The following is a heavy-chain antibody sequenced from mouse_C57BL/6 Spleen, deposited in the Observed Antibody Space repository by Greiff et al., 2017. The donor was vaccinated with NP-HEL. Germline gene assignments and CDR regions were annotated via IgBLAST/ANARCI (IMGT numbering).Heavy chain of an antibody. V-gene: IGHV1-64*01. CDR3: ARSGYDYDGTWFAY. Sequence: QVQLQQPGAELVKPGASVKLSCKASGYTFTSYWMHWVKQRPGQGLEWIGMIHPNSGSTNYNEKFKSKATLTVDKSSSTAYMQLSSLTSEDSAVYYCARSGYDYDGTWFAYWGQGTLVTVSA. CDR1: GYTFTSYW. J-gene: IGHJ3*01. D-gene: IGHD2-4*01. CDR2: IHPNSGST.